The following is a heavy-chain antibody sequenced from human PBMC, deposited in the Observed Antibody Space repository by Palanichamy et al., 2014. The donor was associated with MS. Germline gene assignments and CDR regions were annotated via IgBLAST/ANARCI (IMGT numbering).Heavy chain of an antibody. CDR2: IYPGDSET. V-gene: IGHV5-51*01. Sequence: EVQLVQSGAEVKEPGESLRISCKGSGYSFTSYWIGWVRQMPGKGLEWMGIIYPGDSETRYTPSFQGQVTFSTDKSISTAYLQWSSLKASDTAMYYCARLNGGANSNYFDYCGQGTLVTVSS. CDR1: GYSFTSYW. J-gene: IGHJ4*02. D-gene: IGHD4-23*01. CDR3: ARLNGGANSNYFDY.